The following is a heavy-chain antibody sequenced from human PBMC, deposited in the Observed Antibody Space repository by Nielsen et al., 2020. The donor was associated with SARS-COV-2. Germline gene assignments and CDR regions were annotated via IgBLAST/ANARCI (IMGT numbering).Heavy chain of an antibody. J-gene: IGHJ4*02. CDR3: ARLVATVSSFEY. D-gene: IGHD5-12*01. CDR1: GYYFTAFW. Sequence: GESLKISCQASGYYFTAFWIAWVRQMPGKGLEWMGIIYPYDSDTRYSPSFQGQVTISADKSTNTAYLEWTSLKPSDTAKYYCARLVATVSSFEYWGQGTLVTVS. V-gene: IGHV5-51*01. CDR2: IYPYDSDT.